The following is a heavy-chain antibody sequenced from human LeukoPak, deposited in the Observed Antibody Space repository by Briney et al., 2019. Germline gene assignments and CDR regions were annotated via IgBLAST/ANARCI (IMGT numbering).Heavy chain of an antibody. CDR1: GFTFSSYT. D-gene: IGHD6-19*01. J-gene: IGHJ4*02. V-gene: IGHV3-23*01. Sequence: GGSLRLSCAASGFTFSSYTMSWVRQAPGKGLEWVSTITTSDGNTYYADSVKGRFTVSRDNSKNTLYLQMNSLRAEDTAVYYCANSSSGWYYFDYWGQGTLVTVSS. CDR3: ANSSSGWYYFDY. CDR2: ITTSDGNT.